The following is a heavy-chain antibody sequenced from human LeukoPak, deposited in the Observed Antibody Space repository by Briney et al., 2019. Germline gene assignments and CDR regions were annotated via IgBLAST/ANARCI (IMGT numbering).Heavy chain of an antibody. CDR1: GFTFSSDS. CDR2: ISSSSSYI. D-gene: IGHD3-22*01. J-gene: IGHJ4*02. Sequence: GGSLRLSCAASGFTFSSDSMNWVRQAPGKGLEWVSSISSSSSYIYYADSVKGRFTISRDNSKNTLYLQMNSLRAEDTAVYYCAKDREDSSGYYYYYWGQGTLVTVSS. V-gene: IGHV3-21*04. CDR3: AKDREDSSGYYYYY.